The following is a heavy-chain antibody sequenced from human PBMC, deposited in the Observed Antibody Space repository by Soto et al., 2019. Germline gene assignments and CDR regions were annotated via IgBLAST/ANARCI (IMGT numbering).Heavy chain of an antibody. CDR2: ISYGGCT. D-gene: IGHD5-18*01. CDR3: SRGILV. CDR1: GGSINSGGYC. Sequence: QVQLQESGPGLVKPSQTLSLTCTVSGGSINSGGYCWSWIRQHPGKGLEWIGCISYGGCTSYNASLRMRVTRSVDTSKNQFSLKLSSVTAADTDVYYGSRGILVWGQGTLITVSS. J-gene: IGHJ4*02. V-gene: IGHV4-31*03.